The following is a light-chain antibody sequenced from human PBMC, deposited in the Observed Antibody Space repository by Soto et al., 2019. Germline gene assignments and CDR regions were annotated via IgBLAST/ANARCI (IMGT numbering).Light chain of an antibody. J-gene: IGKJ4*01. CDR1: QSVSRN. CDR2: AAS. Sequence: EIVLTQSPATLCLSPGERATLSCRASQSVSRNLAWYQQKPGQAPRLLIYAASNRATGIQARFSGSGSGTDFTLTIRSLDPEDFALYYRKQRYSWPLTFGGGTKVDIK. CDR3: KQRYSWPLT. V-gene: IGKV3-11*01.